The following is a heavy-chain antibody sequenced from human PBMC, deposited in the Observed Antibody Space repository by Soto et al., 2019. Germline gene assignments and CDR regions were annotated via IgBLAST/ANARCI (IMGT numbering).Heavy chain of an antibody. D-gene: IGHD3-3*01. Sequence: QVQLVQYGAEVKKPGSSVKVSCKASGGTFSSYAISWVRQAPGQGLEWMGGIIPIFGTANYAQKFQGRVTITADESTSTAYMELSSLRSEDTAVYDCAMYSDYAFWSGYPLFDYWGQGTLVTVSS. CDR2: IIPIFGTA. J-gene: IGHJ4*02. CDR3: AMYSDYAFWSGYPLFDY. V-gene: IGHV1-69*01. CDR1: GGTFSSYA.